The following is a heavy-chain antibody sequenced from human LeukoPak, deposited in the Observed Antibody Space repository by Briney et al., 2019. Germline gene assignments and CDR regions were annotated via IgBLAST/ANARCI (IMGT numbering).Heavy chain of an antibody. CDR3: ARALTTLTYEGY. Sequence: KSGGSLRLSCAASGFTFSSYTMHWIRQAPGKGLEWVSSISGSSSYIFYADSVKGRFTVSRDNAKDSLYLQMNSLRAEDTAVYYCARALTTLTYEGYWGQGTLVTVSS. V-gene: IGHV3-21*01. D-gene: IGHD1-1*01. J-gene: IGHJ4*02. CDR1: GFTFSSYT. CDR2: ISGSSSYI.